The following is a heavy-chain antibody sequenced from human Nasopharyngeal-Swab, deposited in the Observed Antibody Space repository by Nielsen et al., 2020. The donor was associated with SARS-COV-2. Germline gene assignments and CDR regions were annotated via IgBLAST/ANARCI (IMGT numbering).Heavy chain of an antibody. CDR3: AKDRNSAYYYYMDV. J-gene: IGHJ6*03. CDR2: VSGRDST. V-gene: IGHV3-23*01. Sequence: VRQAPGKGLEWVSSVSGRDSTYYADSVKGRFTISRDISKNTLYLQMNSLRAEDTAVYYCAKDRNSAYYYYMDVWGKGTTVTVSS. D-gene: IGHD1-26*01.